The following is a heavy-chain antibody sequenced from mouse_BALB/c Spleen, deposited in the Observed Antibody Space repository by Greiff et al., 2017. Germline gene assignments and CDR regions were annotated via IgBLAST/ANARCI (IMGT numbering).Heavy chain of an antibody. CDR1: GYTFTDYY. J-gene: IGHJ4*01. V-gene: IGHV1-77*01. CDR2: IYPGSGNT. CDR3: ARSYYGSSLYYAMDY. Sequence: QVQLQQSGAELARPGASVKLSCRASGYTFTDYYINWVKQRTGQGLEWIGEIYPGSGNTYYNEKFKGKATLTADKSSSTAYVQLSSLTSEDSAVYFCARSYYGSSLYYAMDYWGQGTSVTVSS. D-gene: IGHD1-1*01.